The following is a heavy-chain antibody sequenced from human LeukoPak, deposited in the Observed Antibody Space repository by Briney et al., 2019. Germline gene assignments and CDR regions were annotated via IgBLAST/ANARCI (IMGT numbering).Heavy chain of an antibody. CDR3: AREKSGTLNRAYYYIDV. CDR2: AYSGVNA. D-gene: IGHD1-14*01. CDR1: GDSMHSYY. V-gene: IGHV4-4*07. Sequence: PSETLSLTCTVSGDSMHSYYWTWIRQSPEKGLEWIGRAYSGVNAYYNPSLQSRVTISVDKSNNQFSLDLTSVTAADTALYYCAREKSGTLNRAYYYIDVWGKGITVTVSS. J-gene: IGHJ6*03.